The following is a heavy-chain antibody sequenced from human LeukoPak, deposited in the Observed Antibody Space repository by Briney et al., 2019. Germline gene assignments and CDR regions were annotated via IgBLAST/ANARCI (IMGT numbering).Heavy chain of an antibody. CDR2: IYYSGNS. V-gene: IGHV4-59*01. J-gene: IGHJ5*02. Sequence: PSETLSLTCTISDDSIYDYYWSWLRQPPGQGLEWIGYIYYSGNSNYNPSLKSRVTISVDTSKNQFSLKLSSVTAADTAVYYCAGLGASGNGYLSWFDPWGQGTLVTVSS. D-gene: IGHD3-22*01. CDR1: DDSIYDYY. CDR3: AGLGASGNGYLSWFDP.